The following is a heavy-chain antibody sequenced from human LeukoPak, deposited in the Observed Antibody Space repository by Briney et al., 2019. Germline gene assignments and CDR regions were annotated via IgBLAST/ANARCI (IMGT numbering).Heavy chain of an antibody. CDR1: GFTFSSYA. D-gene: IGHD3-3*01. J-gene: IGHJ6*04. Sequence: GGSLRLSCAASGFTFSSYAMSWVRQAPGKGVEWVSAISGSGGSTYYADSVKGRFTISRDNSKNTLYLQMNSLRAEDTAVYYCAKDWSQVGSFMDVWGKGTTVTVSS. CDR2: ISGSGGST. V-gene: IGHV3-23*01. CDR3: AKDWSQVGSFMDV.